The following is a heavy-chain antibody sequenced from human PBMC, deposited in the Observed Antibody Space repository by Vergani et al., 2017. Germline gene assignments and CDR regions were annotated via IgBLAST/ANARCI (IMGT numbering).Heavy chain of an antibody. Sequence: QVQLQQWGAGLLKPSETLSLTCAVYGGSFSGYYWSWIRQPPGTGLEWIGEINHSGSTNYNPSLKSRVTISVDTSKNQFSLKLSSVTAADTAVYYCARGSAIIAAAITRGDRGEPVWGKGTTVTVSS. D-gene: IGHD6-13*01. V-gene: IGHV4-34*01. CDR1: GGSFSGYY. J-gene: IGHJ6*04. CDR3: ARGSAIIAAAITRGDRGEPV. CDR2: INHSGST.